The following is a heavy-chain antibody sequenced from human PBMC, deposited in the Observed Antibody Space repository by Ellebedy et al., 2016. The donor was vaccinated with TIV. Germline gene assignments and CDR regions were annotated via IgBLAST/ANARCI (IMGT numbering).Heavy chain of an antibody. J-gene: IGHJ6*02. V-gene: IGHV1-2*02. CDR3: ARDRRATVTTNQVYYYGMDV. D-gene: IGHD4-17*01. CDR1: GYTFTGYY. Sequence: ASVKVSXXASGYTFTGYYMHWVRQAPGQGLEWMGWINPNSGGTNYAQKFQGRVTMTRDTSISTVYMELSSLRSEDTAVYYCARDRRATVTTNQVYYYGMDVWGQGTTVTVSS. CDR2: INPNSGGT.